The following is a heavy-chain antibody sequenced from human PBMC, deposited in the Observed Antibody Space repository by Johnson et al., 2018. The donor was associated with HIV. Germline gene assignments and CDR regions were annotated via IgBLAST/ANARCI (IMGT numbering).Heavy chain of an antibody. CDR2: ISYDGSNK. V-gene: IGHV3-30-3*01. D-gene: IGHD3-22*01. CDR3: ARGYYDSSGRTGAFDI. Sequence: QVQLVESGVGVVQPGRSLRLSCAASGFTFSSYAMHWVRQAPGKGLEWVAVISYDGSNKYYADSVKGRFTISRDNSKNTLYLQMNSLRAEDTAVYYCARGYYDSSGRTGAFDIWGQGTMVTVSS. CDR1: GFTFSSYA. J-gene: IGHJ3*02.